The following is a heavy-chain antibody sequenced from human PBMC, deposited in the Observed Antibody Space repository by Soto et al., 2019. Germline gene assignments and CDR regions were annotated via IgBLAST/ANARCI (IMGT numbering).Heavy chain of an antibody. CDR1: GGTFSSYT. CDR3: ARSFYYYGIDY. CDR2: IIPNLGIA. D-gene: IGHD3-22*01. Sequence: QVQLVQSGAEVKKPGSSVKVSCKASGGTFSSYTISWVRQAPGQGLEWMGRIIPNLGIANYAQKFQGRVTITADKSTSTAYMELSSLRSEDTAVYYCARSFYYYGIDYWCQGTLVTVSS. J-gene: IGHJ4*02. V-gene: IGHV1-69*02.